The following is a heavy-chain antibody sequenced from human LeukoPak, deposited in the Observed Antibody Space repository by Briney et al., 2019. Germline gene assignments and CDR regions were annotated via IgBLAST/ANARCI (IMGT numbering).Heavy chain of an antibody. J-gene: IGHJ4*02. CDR2: INPNSGGT. D-gene: IGHD3-22*01. Sequence: ASVKVSCKASGYTFTGYYMHWVRQAPGQGLEWMRRINPNSGGTNYAQKFQGRVTMTRDTSISTAYMELSGLRSDDTAVYYCARGVSSGSDSLYFDYWGQGTLVTVSS. CDR1: GYTFTGYY. CDR3: ARGVSSGSDSLYFDY. V-gene: IGHV1-2*06.